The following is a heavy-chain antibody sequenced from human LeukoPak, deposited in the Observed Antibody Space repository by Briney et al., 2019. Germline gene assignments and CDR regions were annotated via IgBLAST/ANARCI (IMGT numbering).Heavy chain of an antibody. J-gene: IGHJ4*02. CDR3: VRGRGSTSSNFDY. D-gene: IGHD2-2*01. V-gene: IGHV1-2*02. CDR1: GYTFTGYY. Sequence: ASVKVSCKASGYTFTGYYMHWVRQAPGQGLEWMGWINPNSGGTNYAQQFQGRVTMTRDTSIRTAYMELSRLTSDDTAVYYCVRGRGSTSSNFDYWGQGTLVTVSS. CDR2: INPNSGGT.